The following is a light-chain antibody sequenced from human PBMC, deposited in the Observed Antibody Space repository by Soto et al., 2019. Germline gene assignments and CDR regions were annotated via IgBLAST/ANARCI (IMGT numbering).Light chain of an antibody. J-gene: IGKJ4*01. Sequence: DFQMTQSPSSVSASVGDRVIITCRASQAFSNLLAWYQQKPGKAPKLLIYGASTLQGGVPSRFSGSESGTDFTLTISSLQPEDSETYYCQQATIFPLTFGGGTQVEIK. CDR3: QQATIFPLT. CDR2: GAS. V-gene: IGKV1-12*01. CDR1: QAFSNL.